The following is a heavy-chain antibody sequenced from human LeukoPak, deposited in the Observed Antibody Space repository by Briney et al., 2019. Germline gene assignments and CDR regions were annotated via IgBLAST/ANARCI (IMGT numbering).Heavy chain of an antibody. D-gene: IGHD6-19*01. CDR1: GGSISSSSYY. V-gene: IGHV4-39*01. CDR3: ARPLPGIAVADDAFDI. Sequence: KPSETLSLTYTVSGGSISSSSYYCGWIRQPPGKGLEWIGSIYYSGSTYYNPSLRSRVTISVDTSKNQFSLKLSSVTAADTAVYYCARPLPGIAVADDAFDIWGQGTMVTASS. J-gene: IGHJ3*02. CDR2: IYYSGST.